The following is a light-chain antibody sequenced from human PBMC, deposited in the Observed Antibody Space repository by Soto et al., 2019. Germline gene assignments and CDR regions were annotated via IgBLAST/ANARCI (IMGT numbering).Light chain of an antibody. V-gene: IGKV3-20*01. CDR2: GAS. CDR3: QRDGSSPPLT. CDR1: QSVTSSY. J-gene: IGKJ4*01. Sequence: EIVLMQSPGTLSLSPGERATLSCRASQSVTSSYLAWYQQKPGQAPRLLIDGASRRATGIPDRFSGSGSGTDFTLTISRLEPEDFAVYYCQRDGSSPPLTFGGGTKVEIK.